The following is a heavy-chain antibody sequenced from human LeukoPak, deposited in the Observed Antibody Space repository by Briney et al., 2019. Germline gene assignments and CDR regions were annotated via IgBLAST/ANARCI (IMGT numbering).Heavy chain of an antibody. CDR2: ISAYNGNT. CDR1: GYTFTSYG. J-gene: IGHJ4*02. V-gene: IGHV1-18*01. CDR3: ARSGHGTYYYFDL. D-gene: IGHD5-12*01. Sequence: ASVKVSCKASGYTFTSYGISWVRQAPGQGLEWMGWISAYNGNTNYAQKFLGRVSMTADTSTSTAYMELRSLTSDDTAVYYCARSGHGTYYYFDLWGQGTLVTASS.